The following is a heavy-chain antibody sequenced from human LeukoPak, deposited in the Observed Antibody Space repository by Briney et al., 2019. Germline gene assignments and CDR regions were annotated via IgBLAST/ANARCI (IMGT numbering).Heavy chain of an antibody. CDR3: ARDFGETSLPNWFDP. CDR1: GMSITSRHY. Sequence: SETLSLTCSVSGMSITSRHYWGWIRQPPGNGLEWIGSTSHSDSPYYNPSLESRVTISLDTSRNQFSLKLTSVTAADTAVYYCARDFGETSLPNWFDPWGQGTLVIVSS. CDR2: TSHSDSP. V-gene: IGHV4-38-2*02. D-gene: IGHD3-16*01. J-gene: IGHJ5*02.